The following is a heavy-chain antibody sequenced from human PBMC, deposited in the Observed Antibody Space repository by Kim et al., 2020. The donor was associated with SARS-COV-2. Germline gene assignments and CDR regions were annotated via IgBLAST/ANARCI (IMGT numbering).Heavy chain of an antibody. Sequence: GGSLRLSCAASGFTFSSYAMSWVRQAPGKGLEWVSAISGSGGSTYYADSVKGRFTISRDNSKNTLYLQMNSLRAEDTAVYYCAKTYTGRLNSYYYYGMDVWGQGTTVTVSS. J-gene: IGHJ6*02. CDR1: GFTFSSYA. D-gene: IGHD2-2*02. CDR2: ISGSGGST. CDR3: AKTYTGRLNSYYYYGMDV. V-gene: IGHV3-23*01.